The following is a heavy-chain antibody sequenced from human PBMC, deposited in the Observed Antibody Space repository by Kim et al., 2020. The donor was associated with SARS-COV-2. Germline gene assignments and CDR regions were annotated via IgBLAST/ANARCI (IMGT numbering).Heavy chain of an antibody. CDR1: GGSISSYY. J-gene: IGHJ6*02. Sequence: SETLSLTCTVSGGSISSYYWSWIRQPAGKGLEWIGRIYTSGSTNYNPSLKSRVTMSVDTSKNQFSLKLSSVPAADTAVYYCARDTYYDFWSGRTDYYYYGMDVWGQGTTVTVSS. V-gene: IGHV4-4*07. D-gene: IGHD3-3*01. CDR2: IYTSGST. CDR3: ARDTYYDFWSGRTDYYYYGMDV.